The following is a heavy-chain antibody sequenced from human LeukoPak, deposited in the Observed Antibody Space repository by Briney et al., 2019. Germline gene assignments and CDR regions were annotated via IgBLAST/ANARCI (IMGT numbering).Heavy chain of an antibody. CDR3: ARCSAATCFPLDFDF. CDR1: GYDFNSFA. CDR2: ISGFNDNT. V-gene: IGHV1-18*01. J-gene: IGHJ4*02. D-gene: IGHD2-15*01. Sequence: ASVTVSCKASGYDFNSFAINWVRQAPGQGPEWMGWISGFNDNTAYAQKLQDRVTMTTDKSTSTAYLELRNLRSDDTAMYYCARCSAATCFPLDFDFWGQGTLVTVSS.